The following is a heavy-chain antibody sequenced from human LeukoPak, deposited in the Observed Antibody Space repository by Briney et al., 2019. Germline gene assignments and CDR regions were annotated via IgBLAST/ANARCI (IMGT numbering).Heavy chain of an antibody. V-gene: IGHV3-21*01. Sequence: PGGSLRLSCAASGFTFSSYSMNWVRQAPGEGLGWVSSISSSSSYIYYADSVKGRFTISRDNAKNSLYLQMNSLRAEDTAVYYCARDTPNSSSPLWYFDLWGRGTLVTVSS. D-gene: IGHD6-13*01. CDR1: GFTFSSYS. CDR2: ISSSSSYI. J-gene: IGHJ2*01. CDR3: ARDTPNSSSPLWYFDL.